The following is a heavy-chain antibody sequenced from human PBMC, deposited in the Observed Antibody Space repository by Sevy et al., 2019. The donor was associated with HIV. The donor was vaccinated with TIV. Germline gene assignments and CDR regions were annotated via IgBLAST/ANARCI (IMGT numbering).Heavy chain of an antibody. V-gene: IGHV3-21*01. Sequence: GGSLRLSCAASGFTFSSYSMNWVRQAPGKGLEWVSSISSSSSYIYYADSVKGRFTISRDNAKNSLYLQMNSLRAEDTAVYYCASQLGYCSSTSCYGYYYGMDVWGQGTTVTVSS. J-gene: IGHJ6*02. CDR1: GFTFSSYS. CDR2: ISSSSSYI. D-gene: IGHD2-2*01. CDR3: ASQLGYCSSTSCYGYYYGMDV.